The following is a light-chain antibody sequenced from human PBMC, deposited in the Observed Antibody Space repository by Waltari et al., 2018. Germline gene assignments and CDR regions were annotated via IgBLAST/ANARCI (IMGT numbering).Light chain of an antibody. Sequence: QTVVTQEPSFSVSPGGTVTLTCGLSSGSVSTNYYTSWYQQTPGQAPRPLIYSTDPRSSGVPDRCSGSILGNKAVLTITGAQAHDEADYRCVLYMGGAVLFGGGTKLTVL. V-gene: IGLV8-61*01. J-gene: IGLJ3*02. CDR3: VLYMGGAVL. CDR1: SGSVSTNYY. CDR2: STD.